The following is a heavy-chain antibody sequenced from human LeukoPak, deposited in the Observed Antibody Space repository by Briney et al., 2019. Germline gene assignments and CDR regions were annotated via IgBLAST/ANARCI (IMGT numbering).Heavy chain of an antibody. V-gene: IGHV3-23*01. Sequence: GSLRLSCAASGFTFSSYAMSWVRQAPGKGLEWVSAISGGGDTTYYADSVKGRFTISRDNSKNTLYLQMNSLRAEDTAVYYCAKDQITMIKGFFDYWGQGTLVTVSS. CDR3: AKDQITMIKGFFDY. D-gene: IGHD3-22*01. J-gene: IGHJ4*02. CDR2: ISGGGDTT. CDR1: GFTFSSYA.